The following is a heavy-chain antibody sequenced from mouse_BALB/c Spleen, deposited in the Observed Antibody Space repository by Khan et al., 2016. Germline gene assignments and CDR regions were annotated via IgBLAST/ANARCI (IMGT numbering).Heavy chain of an antibody. J-gene: IGHJ1*01. CDR3: AGLGWLRRDWYFDV. CDR2: IRNKANGYTT. V-gene: IGHV7-3*02. CDR1: GFTFTDYY. Sequence: EVELVESGGGLVQPGGSLRLSCATSGFTFTDYYMSWVRQPPGKALEWLGFIRNKANGYTTEYSASVKGRFTISRDNSQSILYRQMHTLRAEDSATYYCAGLGWLRRDWYFDVWGAGTTVTVSS. D-gene: IGHD2-2*01.